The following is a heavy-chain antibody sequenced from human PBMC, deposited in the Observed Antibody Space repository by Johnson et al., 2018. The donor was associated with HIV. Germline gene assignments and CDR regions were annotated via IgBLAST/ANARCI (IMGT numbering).Heavy chain of an antibody. CDR3: ARDGLAANAFDT. CDR1: RFILSSYG. J-gene: IGHJ3*02. Sequence: QMRPLESGGGLVRPGGSLRLSCSASRFILSSYGMHWVRQAPGKGLEWVAVIWYDGSNKYYADSVKGRFTISRDNSKNTLYLQMNSLRAEDTAVYYCARDGLAANAFDTWGQGTMVTVSS. CDR2: IWYDGSNK. D-gene: IGHD3/OR15-3a*01. V-gene: IGHV3-33*01.